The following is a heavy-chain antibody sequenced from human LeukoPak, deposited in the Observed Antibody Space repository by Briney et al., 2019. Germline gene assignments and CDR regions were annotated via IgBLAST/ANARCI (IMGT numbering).Heavy chain of an antibody. Sequence: GGSLRLSCAASGFTFSDYYMSWIRQAPGKGLEWVSYISSSGSTIYYADSVKGRFTISRDNAKNSLYLQMNSLRAEDTAVYYCARAGHGGGYSYGPNYYYYMDVWGKGTTVTVSS. V-gene: IGHV3-11*01. CDR1: GFTFSDYY. D-gene: IGHD5-18*01. J-gene: IGHJ6*03. CDR2: ISSSGSTI. CDR3: ARAGHGGGYSYGPNYYYYMDV.